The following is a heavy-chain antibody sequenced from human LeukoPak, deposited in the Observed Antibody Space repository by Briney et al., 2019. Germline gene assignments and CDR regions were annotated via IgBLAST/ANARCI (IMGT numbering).Heavy chain of an antibody. CDR3: AKDSLGGYTYGWGVFDI. V-gene: IGHV3-23*01. J-gene: IGHJ3*02. CDR1: GXTFSSYA. Sequence: PGGSLRLSCAASGXTFSSYAVNWVRQAPGKGQEWVSVIGGSGGDTYYADSVKGRFTISRDNSKNTLYLQMNTLRADDTAVYYCAKDSLGGYTYGWGVFDIWGQGTMVTVSS. CDR2: IGGSGGDT. D-gene: IGHD5-18*01.